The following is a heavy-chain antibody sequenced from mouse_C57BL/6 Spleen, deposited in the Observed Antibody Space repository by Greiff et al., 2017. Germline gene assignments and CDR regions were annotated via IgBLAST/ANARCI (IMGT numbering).Heavy chain of an antibody. CDR1: GYTFTSYR. CDR3: AITGSGFAY. Sequence: QVQLQQSGAELVKPGASVKLSCKASGYTFTSYRIEWMKQNHGKSLEWIGNFHPYNDDTKYNEKFKGKATLTVEKSSSTVYLELSRVTADDSAVFDGAITGSGFAYWGQGTLVTVSA. CDR2: FHPYNDDT. J-gene: IGHJ3*01. V-gene: IGHV1-47*01. D-gene: IGHD4-1*01.